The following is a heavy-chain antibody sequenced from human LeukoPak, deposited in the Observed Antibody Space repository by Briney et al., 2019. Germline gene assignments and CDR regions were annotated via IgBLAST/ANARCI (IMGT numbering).Heavy chain of an antibody. V-gene: IGHV4-59*13. D-gene: IGHD3-10*01. CDR1: GGSISDYY. J-gene: IGHJ5*02. CDR3: ARWGRGSGSFNWFDP. CDR2: IHYTGNT. Sequence: SETLSLTCAVSGGSISDYYWSWVRQPPGKGLELIGYIHYTGNTNYNPSLKSRITISVDTSKNQFSLKVTSMTAADTAIYYCARWGRGSGSFNWFDPWGQGTLVTVSS.